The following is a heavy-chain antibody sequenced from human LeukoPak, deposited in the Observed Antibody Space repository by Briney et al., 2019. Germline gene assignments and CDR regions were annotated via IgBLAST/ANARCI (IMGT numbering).Heavy chain of an antibody. Sequence: PGGSLRLSCAASGFTFSRYAMNWVRQAPGKGLEWVSFINDSGGGTYYPDSVKGRFTISRDNSKNTLYLQMNSLRAEGTAVYYCAKDRYNWNYGWFDPWGQGTLVTVSS. J-gene: IGHJ5*02. CDR2: INDSGGGT. CDR1: GFTFSRYA. CDR3: AKDRYNWNYGWFDP. D-gene: IGHD1-7*01. V-gene: IGHV3-23*01.